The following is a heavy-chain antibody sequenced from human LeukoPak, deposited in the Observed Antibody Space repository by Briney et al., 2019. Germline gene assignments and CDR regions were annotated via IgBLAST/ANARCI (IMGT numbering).Heavy chain of an antibody. D-gene: IGHD3-3*01. V-gene: IGHV3-66*02. J-gene: IGHJ6*03. CDR2: IYSGGST. CDR1: GFTVSSNY. CDR3: ARDHDFWSGYPIYYMDV. Sequence: GGSLRLSCAASGFTVSSNYMSWVRQAPGKGLEWVSVIYSGGSTYYSDSVKGRFTISRDNSKNPLYLQMTSLRAEDTAVYYCARDHDFWSGYPIYYMDVWGKGTTVTVSS.